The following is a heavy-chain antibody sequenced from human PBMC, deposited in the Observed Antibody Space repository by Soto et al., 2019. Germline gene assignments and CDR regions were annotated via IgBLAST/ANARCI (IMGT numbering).Heavy chain of an antibody. Sequence: QVQLVESGGGVVQPGRSLRLSCAASGFTFSSYGMHWVRQAPGKGLEWVAVISYDGSNKYYADSVKGRFTISRDNSKNTLYLQMNSLRAEDTAVYYCAKLSIASRTPFDYWGQGTLVTVSP. J-gene: IGHJ4*02. CDR1: GFTFSSYG. V-gene: IGHV3-30*18. CDR3: AKLSIASRTPFDY. D-gene: IGHD6-6*01. CDR2: ISYDGSNK.